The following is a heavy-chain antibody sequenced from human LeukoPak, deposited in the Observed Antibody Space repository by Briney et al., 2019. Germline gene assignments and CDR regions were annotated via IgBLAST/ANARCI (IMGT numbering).Heavy chain of an antibody. CDR1: GFTFTTYW. J-gene: IGHJ4*02. Sequence: PGESLRLSCAASGFTFTTYWMSWVRQPPGKGLEWVANIKQDGTEKYYVDSVKGRFTISRDNSKNTLYLQMNSLRAEDTAVYYCAKSGYNRFDYWGQGTLVTVSS. CDR3: AKSGYNRFDY. D-gene: IGHD5-24*01. CDR2: IKQDGTEK. V-gene: IGHV3-7*03.